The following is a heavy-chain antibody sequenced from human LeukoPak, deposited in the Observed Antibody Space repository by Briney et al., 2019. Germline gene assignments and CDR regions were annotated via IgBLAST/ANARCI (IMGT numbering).Heavy chain of an antibody. V-gene: IGHV3-33*01. CDR1: EFTFSNYG. Sequence: GSLRLSCAASEFTFSNYGMHWVRQAPGKGLEWVAVIWYDGSNKYYADSVKGRFTISRDNSKNTLYLQMNSLRAEDTAVYYCASPLDSSGYYLGYWGQGTLVTVSS. J-gene: IGHJ4*02. CDR3: ASPLDSSGYYLGY. D-gene: IGHD3-22*01. CDR2: IWYDGSNK.